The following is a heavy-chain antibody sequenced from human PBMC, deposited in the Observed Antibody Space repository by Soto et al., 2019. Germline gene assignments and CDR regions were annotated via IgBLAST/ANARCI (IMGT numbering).Heavy chain of an antibody. J-gene: IGHJ3*02. CDR1: GGSISSYY. CDR3: ARTTGDDAFDI. CDR2: IYYSGST. V-gene: IGHV4-59*01. D-gene: IGHD7-27*01. Sequence: SETLSLTCTVSGGSISSYYWSWIRQPPGKGLEWIGYIYYSGSTNYNPSLKSRVTISVDTSKNQFSLKLSSVTAADTAVYYCARTTGDDAFDIWGQGTMVTVSS.